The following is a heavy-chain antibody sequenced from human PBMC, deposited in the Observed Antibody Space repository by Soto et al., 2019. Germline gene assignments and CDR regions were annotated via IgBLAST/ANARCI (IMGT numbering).Heavy chain of an antibody. D-gene: IGHD2-15*01. CDR1: GYTFTSYA. CDR3: ARGTVVSPFDY. Sequence: QVQLVQSGAEVKKPGASVKVSCKASGYTFTSYAMHWVRQAPGQRLEWMGWINAGNGNTKYSQKFQDRVTITRDTSASTAYMELSSLRSEDTAVYYCARGTVVSPFDYWGQGTLVTVSS. V-gene: IGHV1-3*01. CDR2: INAGNGNT. J-gene: IGHJ4*02.